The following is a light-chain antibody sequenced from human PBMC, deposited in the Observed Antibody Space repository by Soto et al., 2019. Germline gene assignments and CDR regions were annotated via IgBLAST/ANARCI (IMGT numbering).Light chain of an antibody. Sequence: QSVLTQPASVSGSPGQLITISCTGTRSDVGANHYVSWYQQYPGEAPKVIIYEVTNRPSGVSNRFSGSKSDHTASLTISGLQAEDEADYYCTSHTGGGSLDVFGTGTKVTVL. CDR2: EVT. J-gene: IGLJ1*01. V-gene: IGLV2-14*01. CDR1: RSDVGANHY. CDR3: TSHTGGGSLDV.